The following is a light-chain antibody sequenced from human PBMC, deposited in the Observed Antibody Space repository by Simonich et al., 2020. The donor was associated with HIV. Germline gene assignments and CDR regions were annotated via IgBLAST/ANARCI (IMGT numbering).Light chain of an antibody. CDR3: QQYNSYRYT. CDR1: QSISSC. J-gene: IGKJ2*01. CDR2: KAS. Sequence: DIQMTQSPSTLSASVGDRITITCRATQSISSCLAWYQQRPGRAPNLLIYKASSLESGVPSRFSGSGSGTEFTLTISSLQPDDFATYYCQQYNSYRYTFGQGTKLETK. V-gene: IGKV1-5*03.